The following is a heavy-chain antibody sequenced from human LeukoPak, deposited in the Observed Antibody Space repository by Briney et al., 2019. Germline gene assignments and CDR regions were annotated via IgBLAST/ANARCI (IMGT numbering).Heavy chain of an antibody. Sequence: PGGSLRLSCAASGFTFSSYGMHWVRQAPGKGLEWVAFIRYDGSNKYYADSVKGRFTISRDNSKNTLYLQMNSLRAEDTAVYYCAKDYRPYCSSTSCTSMVVWGKGTTVTVSS. J-gene: IGHJ6*04. CDR2: IRYDGSNK. D-gene: IGHD2-2*01. CDR3: AKDYRPYCSSTSCTSMVV. CDR1: GFTFSSYG. V-gene: IGHV3-30*02.